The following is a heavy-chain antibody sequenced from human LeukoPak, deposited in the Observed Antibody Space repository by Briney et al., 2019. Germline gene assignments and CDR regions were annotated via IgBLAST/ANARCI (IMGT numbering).Heavy chain of an antibody. V-gene: IGHV4-59*01. CDR1: GGSISSYY. CDR3: AREGYCSGGNCYRFAMDV. CDR2: IYYSGST. Sequence: KPSETLSLTCTVSGGSISSYYWSWIRQPPGKGLEWIGYIYYSGSTNYNPSLKSRVTISVDTSKNQFSLKLTSVTAADTAVSYCAREGYCSGGNCYRFAMDVWGQGTTVTVSS. J-gene: IGHJ6*02. D-gene: IGHD2-15*01.